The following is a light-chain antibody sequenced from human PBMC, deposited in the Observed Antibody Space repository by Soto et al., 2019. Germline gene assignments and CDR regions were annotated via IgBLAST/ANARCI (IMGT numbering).Light chain of an antibody. CDR3: PSADNSGSNYV. CDR2: KDT. CDR1: ALSKQY. Sequence: SYELTQPPSVSVSPGQTARITCFGDALSKQYVSWYQQRPGQAPVLVIYKDTERPSGIPERFSGSTSGTTVTLTIGGVQAEDEADYFCPSADNSGSNYVFGTGTKVTVL. V-gene: IGLV3-25*03. J-gene: IGLJ1*01.